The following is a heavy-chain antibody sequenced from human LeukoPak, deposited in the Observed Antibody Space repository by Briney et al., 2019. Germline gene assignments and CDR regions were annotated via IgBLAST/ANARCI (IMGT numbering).Heavy chain of an antibody. V-gene: IGHV3-33*06. Sequence: GSLRLSCAASGVNFSSYGMHWVRQAPGKGLEWVALVWYDGSSEQYADSVKGRFTVSRDNARDTLYLQMNSLRAEDTALYYCAKDDNWRGSYNYYYMDVWSKGTSVTVSS. CDR2: VWYDGSSE. J-gene: IGHJ6*03. CDR1: GVNFSSYG. D-gene: IGHD3-3*01. CDR3: AKDDNWRGSYNYYYMDV.